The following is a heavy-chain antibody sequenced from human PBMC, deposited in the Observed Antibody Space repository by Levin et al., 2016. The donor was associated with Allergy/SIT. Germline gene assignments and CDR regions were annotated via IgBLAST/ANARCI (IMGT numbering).Heavy chain of an antibody. CDR1: GGSISSSSYY. CDR3: ASGYCSGGSCYSIDY. J-gene: IGHJ4*02. CDR2: IYYSGST. D-gene: IGHD2-15*01. V-gene: IGHV4-39*01. Sequence: SETLSLTCTVSGGSISSSSYYWGWIRQPPGKGLEWIGSIYYSGSTYYNPSLKSRVTISVDTSKNQFSLKLSSVTAADTAVYYCASGYCSGGSCYSIDYWGQGTLVTVSS.